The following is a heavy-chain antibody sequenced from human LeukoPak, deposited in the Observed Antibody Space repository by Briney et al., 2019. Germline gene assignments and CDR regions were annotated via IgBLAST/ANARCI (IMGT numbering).Heavy chain of an antibody. CDR3: ARGRLLVPLDY. CDR2: IDWDNDK. J-gene: IGHJ4*02. V-gene: IGHV2-70*11. D-gene: IGHD2-8*02. CDR1: GFSLSTSGMC. Sequence: QTLSLTCTYSGFSLSTSGMCVSWIRQPPGKALEWLARIDWDNDKYYSTSLKTRLTISKDTSKNQVVLTMTNMDPVDTATYYCARGRLLVPLDYWGQGTLVTVSS.